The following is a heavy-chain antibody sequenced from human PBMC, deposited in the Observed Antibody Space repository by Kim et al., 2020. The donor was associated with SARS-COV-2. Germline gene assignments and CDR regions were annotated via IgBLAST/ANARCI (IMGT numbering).Heavy chain of an antibody. CDR3: ARTKRITIFGVVQWFDP. D-gene: IGHD3-3*01. V-gene: IGHV4-30-2*05. J-gene: IGHJ5*02. Sequence: SLQSRVTISVDTSKTQFSLKLSSVTAADTAVYYCARTKRITIFGVVQWFDPWGQGTLVTVSS.